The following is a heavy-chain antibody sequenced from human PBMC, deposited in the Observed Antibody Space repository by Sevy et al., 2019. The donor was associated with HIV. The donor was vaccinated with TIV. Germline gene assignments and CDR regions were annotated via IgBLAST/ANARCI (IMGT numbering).Heavy chain of an antibody. D-gene: IGHD6-19*01. CDR3: ARASIDSSGWHFDY. CDR1: GFTFSSYS. CDR2: ISGSSSYI. J-gene: IGHJ4*02. V-gene: IGHV3-21*01. Sequence: EGSLRLSCAASGFTFSSYSMNWVRQAPGKGLEWVSSISGSSSYIYYADSVKGRFTISRDNAKNSLYLQMNSLRAEDTAVYYCARASIDSSGWHFDYWGQGTLVTVSS.